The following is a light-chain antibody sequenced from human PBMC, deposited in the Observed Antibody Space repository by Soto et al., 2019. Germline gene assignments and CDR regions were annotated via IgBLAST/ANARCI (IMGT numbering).Light chain of an antibody. J-gene: IGLJ2*01. CDR2: EVS. CDR3: SSFTSTSTLVV. Sequence: QSALTQPASVSRSPGQSITISCTGSSSDVGDYDFVSWYQQHPGKAPKLIIYEVSDRPSGVSNRFSGSKSGNTASLTISGLLAEDEAHYYCSSFTSTSTLVVFGGGTKLTVL. V-gene: IGLV2-14*01. CDR1: SSDVGDYDF.